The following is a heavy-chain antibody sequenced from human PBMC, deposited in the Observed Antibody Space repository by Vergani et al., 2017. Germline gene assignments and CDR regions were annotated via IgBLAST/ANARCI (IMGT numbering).Heavy chain of an antibody. Sequence: QVQLVQSGPEVKKPGSSVKVSCKASGGTFNSSAISWVRQAPGQGLEWMGGIIPIFGTANYAQKFQGRVTIAADESTSTAYMERISLGSEDTAVSYCARVNVYYYMDCWGRGTSVTVSS. CDR1: GGTFNSSA. CDR3: ARVNVYYYMDC. CDR2: IIPIFGTA. J-gene: IGHJ6*03. V-gene: IGHV1-69*01.